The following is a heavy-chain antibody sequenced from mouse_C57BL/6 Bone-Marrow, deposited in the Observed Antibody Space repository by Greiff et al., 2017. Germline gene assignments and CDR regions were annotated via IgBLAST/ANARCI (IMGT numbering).Heavy chain of an antibody. J-gene: IGHJ2*01. CDR1: GYTFTSYW. D-gene: IGHD2-4*01. Sequence: VQLQQPGAELVKPGASVKVSCKASGYTFTSYWMHWVKQRPGQGLEWIGRIHPSDSDTNYNQKFKGKATLTVEKSSSTAYMQLSSLTSEDSAVYYCAMGGDYDDFDYWGQGTTLTVSS. CDR3: AMGGDYDDFDY. V-gene: IGHV1-74*01. CDR2: IHPSDSDT.